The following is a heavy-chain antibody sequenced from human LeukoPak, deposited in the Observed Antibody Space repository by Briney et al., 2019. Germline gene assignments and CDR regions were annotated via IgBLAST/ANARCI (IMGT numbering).Heavy chain of an antibody. CDR2: INPSEGST. CDR3: ARGKYYVWGSYRQPPPDY. J-gene: IGHJ4*02. D-gene: IGHD3-16*02. CDR1: GYSFTSYY. Sequence: ASAKVSCKASGYSFTSYYMHWVRQAPGQGLEWMGIINPSEGSTSYAQKFQDRVTMTRDTSMSTVFMELSSLRSEDTAVYYCARGKYYVWGSYRQPPPDYWGQGTLVTVSP. V-gene: IGHV1-46*01.